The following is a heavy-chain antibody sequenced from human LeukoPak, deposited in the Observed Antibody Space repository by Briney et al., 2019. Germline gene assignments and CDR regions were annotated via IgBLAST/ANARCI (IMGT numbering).Heavy chain of an antibody. CDR1: GFTFSSYA. CDR2: ISGSGGST. Sequence: GGSLRLSCAASGFTFSSYAMSWVRQAPGKGLEWVSAISGSGGSTYYADSVKGRFTVSKDNSKNTLYLQMNSLRAEDTAVYYCAKAGSGSSYYFDYWGQGTLVTVSS. CDR3: AKAGSGSSYYFDY. J-gene: IGHJ4*02. V-gene: IGHV3-23*01. D-gene: IGHD3-10*01.